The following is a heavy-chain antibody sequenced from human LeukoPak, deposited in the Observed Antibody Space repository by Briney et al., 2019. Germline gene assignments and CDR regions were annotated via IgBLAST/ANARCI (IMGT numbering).Heavy chain of an antibody. J-gene: IGHJ6*03. V-gene: IGHV4-34*01. CDR1: GGSFSGYY. CDR3: ARGVGFTFGGVIVRYYYYYMTS. D-gene: IGHD3-16*02. CDR2: INHSGST. Sequence: SETLSLTCAVYGGSFSGYYWSWIRQPPGKGLEWIGEINHSGSTNYNPSLKSRVTLSVDTSKNQFSLKLRSVTAADTAVYYCARGVGFTFGGVIVRYYYYYMTSGAKGPRSPSP.